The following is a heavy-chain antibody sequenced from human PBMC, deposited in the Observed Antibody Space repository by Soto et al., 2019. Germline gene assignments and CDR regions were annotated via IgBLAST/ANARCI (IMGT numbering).Heavy chain of an antibody. Sequence: GGSLRLSFAASGFTFSSYSMTWVRQAPGKGLEWLSDISSSSSYTYYADSVKSRFTISRDNAKNSLYLQMNSLRAEDTAVYYCARERSSSPLDYWGQGTLVTVSS. CDR1: GFTFSSYS. V-gene: IGHV3-21*01. CDR3: ARERSSSPLDY. J-gene: IGHJ4*02. CDR2: ISSSSSYT. D-gene: IGHD6-6*01.